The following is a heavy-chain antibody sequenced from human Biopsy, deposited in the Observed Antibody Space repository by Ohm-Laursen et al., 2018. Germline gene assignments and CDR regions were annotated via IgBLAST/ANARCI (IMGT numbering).Heavy chain of an antibody. CDR2: INPSGSTT. CDR3: ARNAGWYGDLYYFDY. V-gene: IGHV1-46*01. CDR1: GYTFTSYD. Sequence: SSVKVSCKASGYTFTSYDINWVRQAPGQGLEWMGMINPSGSTTSYPQIFQGRVTMTRDTSKNTVYMELSSLRSADTAVYFCARNAGWYGDLYYFDYWGQGTLVTVSS. J-gene: IGHJ4*02. D-gene: IGHD6-19*01.